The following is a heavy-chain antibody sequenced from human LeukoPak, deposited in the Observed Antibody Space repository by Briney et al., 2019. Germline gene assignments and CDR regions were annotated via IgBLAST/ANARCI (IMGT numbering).Heavy chain of an antibody. CDR3: ASGYSYGKGGGDAFDI. V-gene: IGHV5-51*01. Sequence: GESLKISCKGSGYSFTSYWIGWVRQMPGKGLEWMGIIYPGDSDTRYSPSFQGQVTISADKSISTAYLQWSSLKASDTAMYYCASGYSYGKGGGDAFDIWGQGTMVTVSS. D-gene: IGHD5-18*01. CDR2: IYPGDSDT. CDR1: GYSFTSYW. J-gene: IGHJ3*02.